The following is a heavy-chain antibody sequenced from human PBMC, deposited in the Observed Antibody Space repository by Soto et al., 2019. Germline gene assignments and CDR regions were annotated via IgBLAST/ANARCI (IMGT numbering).Heavy chain of an antibody. Sequence: SETLSLTCTVSGGSISSYYWSWIRQPPGKGLEWIGYIYYSGSTNYNPSLKSRVTISVDTSQNQFSLKLSSLTAADTAVYYCARQSTSDSPTYYFDYWGQGTLVTVSS. J-gene: IGHJ4*02. D-gene: IGHD3-22*01. V-gene: IGHV4-59*08. CDR2: IYYSGST. CDR1: GGSISSYY. CDR3: ARQSTSDSPTYYFDY.